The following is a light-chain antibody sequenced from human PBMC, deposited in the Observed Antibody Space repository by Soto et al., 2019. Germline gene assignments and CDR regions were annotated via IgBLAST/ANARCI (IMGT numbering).Light chain of an antibody. CDR2: DAS. J-gene: IGKJ4*01. CDR3: QQYNSYPLT. CDR1: QSISSW. Sequence: DIQMTQSPSTLSASVGDRVTITCRASQSISSWLAWYQQKPGKAPKLLIYDASSLESGVPSRFSGSGSGTEFTLTISSLQPDDFATYYCQQYNSYPLTFGGGTEMDIK. V-gene: IGKV1-5*01.